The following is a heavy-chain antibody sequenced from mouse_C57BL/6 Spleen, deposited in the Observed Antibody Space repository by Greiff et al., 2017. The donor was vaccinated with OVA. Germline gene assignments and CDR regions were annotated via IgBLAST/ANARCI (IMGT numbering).Heavy chain of an antibody. Sequence: VQLKQPGTELVKPGASVKLSCKASGYTFTSYWMHWVKQRPGQGLEWVGNYNPSNGGTNYNEKFKSKATLTVDKSSSTAYMQLSSRTSEDSAVYYCASDSSGYGDDWGQGTTLTVAS. CDR2: YNPSNGGT. CDR3: ASDSSGYGDD. CDR1: GYTFTSYW. D-gene: IGHD3-2*02. J-gene: IGHJ2*01. V-gene: IGHV1-53*01.